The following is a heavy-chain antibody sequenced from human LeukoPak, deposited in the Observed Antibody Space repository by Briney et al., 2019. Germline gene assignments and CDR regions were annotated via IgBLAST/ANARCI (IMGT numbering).Heavy chain of an antibody. Sequence: GSLRLPCAASGFPFGSSWMHWVRRAPGKGLDWVSRINSDGSSIAYADSVKGRFTISRDNAKNTLYLQMNSLRAEDTAVYYCAGTHYDSSGYYYDYWGQGTLVTVSS. D-gene: IGHD3-22*01. J-gene: IGHJ4*02. V-gene: IGHV3-74*01. CDR3: AGTHYDSSGYYYDY. CDR1: GFPFGSSW. CDR2: INSDGSSI.